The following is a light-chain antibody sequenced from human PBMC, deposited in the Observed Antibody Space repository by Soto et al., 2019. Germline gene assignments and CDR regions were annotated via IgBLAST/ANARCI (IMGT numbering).Light chain of an antibody. CDR3: QQYNSYST. Sequence: DIQMTRSPSTLSASVVEIVTITCRASQSISTRLAWYQQKPGKAPKLLIYDASSLESGVPSRFSGSASGTEFTLPISSLQPDDFATYYCQQYNSYSTFGQGTKVDNK. V-gene: IGKV1-5*01. CDR2: DAS. J-gene: IGKJ1*01. CDR1: QSISTR.